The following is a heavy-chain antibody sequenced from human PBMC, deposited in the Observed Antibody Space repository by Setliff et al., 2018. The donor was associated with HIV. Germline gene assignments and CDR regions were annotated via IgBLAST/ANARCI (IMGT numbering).Heavy chain of an antibody. CDR1: GFPFSSYS. V-gene: IGHV3-48*01. D-gene: IGHD6-13*01. Sequence: GSLRLSCAASGFPFSSYSMNWVRQAPGKGLEWVSYISSSSSTIYYADSVKGRFTISRDNAKNSLYLQMNSLRAGDTAVYYCARSRAAGFDYWGQGTLVTVSS. J-gene: IGHJ4*02. CDR3: ARSRAAGFDY. CDR2: ISSSSSTI.